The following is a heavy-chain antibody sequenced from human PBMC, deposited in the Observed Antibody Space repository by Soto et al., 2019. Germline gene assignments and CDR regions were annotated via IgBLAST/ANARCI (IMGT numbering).Heavy chain of an antibody. Sequence: QVQLVESGGGLVKPGGSLRLSCAVSGFMFIDFYMTWIRQAPGKGLEWVSYISDNGGQIYYADSVKGRFTISRANAKNSLYLQMNSLRAEDTAVYYCTGAYSPVRYWGQGTLVTVSS. CDR2: ISDNGGQI. CDR1: GFMFIDFY. J-gene: IGHJ4*02. V-gene: IGHV3-11*01. CDR3: TGAYSPVRY. D-gene: IGHD3-10*01.